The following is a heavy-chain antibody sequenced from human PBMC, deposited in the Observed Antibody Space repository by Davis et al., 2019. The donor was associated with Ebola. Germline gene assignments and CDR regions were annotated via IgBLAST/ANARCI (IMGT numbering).Heavy chain of an antibody. Sequence: MPSETLSLTCTVSGVSVSSGSYYWSWIRQPPGKGLEWIGYIYYSGSTNYNPSLKSRVTISVDTSKNQFSLKLSSVTAADTAVYYCARASPQYYYDSSGYYSEPKFDYWGQGTLVTVSS. CDR2: IYYSGST. CDR1: GVSVSSGSYY. V-gene: IGHV4-61*01. CDR3: ARASPQYYYDSSGYYSEPKFDY. D-gene: IGHD3-22*01. J-gene: IGHJ4*02.